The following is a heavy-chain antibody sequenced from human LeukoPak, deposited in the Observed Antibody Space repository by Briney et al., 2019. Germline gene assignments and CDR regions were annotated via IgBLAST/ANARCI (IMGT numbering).Heavy chain of an antibody. CDR1: GYTLTGLS. Sequence: ASVKVSCKVSGYTLTGLSMHWVRQAPGKGLEWMGGFDPEDGETIYAQKFQGRVTMTEDTSTDTAYMELSSLRSEDTAVYYCATAKYCSGGSCYYFDYWGQGTLVTVSS. CDR2: FDPEDGET. J-gene: IGHJ4*02. V-gene: IGHV1-24*01. D-gene: IGHD2-15*01. CDR3: ATAKYCSGGSCYYFDY.